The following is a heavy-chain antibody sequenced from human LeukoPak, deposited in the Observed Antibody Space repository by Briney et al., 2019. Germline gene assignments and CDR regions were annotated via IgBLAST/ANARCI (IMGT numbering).Heavy chain of an antibody. CDR1: GGSISSYY. Sequence: KPSETLSLTCTVSGGSISSYYWSWIRQPPGKGLEWIGYIYYSGSTNYNPSLKSRVTISVDTSKNQFSLKLSSVTAADTAVYYCARVGHDYSTYNCYYYMDVWGKGTKVTDSS. D-gene: IGHD4-11*01. J-gene: IGHJ6*03. CDR2: IYYSGST. V-gene: IGHV4-59*01. CDR3: ARVGHDYSTYNCYYYMDV.